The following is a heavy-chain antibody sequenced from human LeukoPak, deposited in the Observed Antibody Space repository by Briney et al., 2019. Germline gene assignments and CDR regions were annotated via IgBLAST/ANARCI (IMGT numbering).Heavy chain of an antibody. V-gene: IGHV4-61*02. J-gene: IGHJ5*02. CDR2: IYTSGST. D-gene: IGHD3-10*01. Sequence: TLSLTCTVSGGSISSGSYYWSWIRQPAGKGLEWIGRIYTSGSTNYNPSLKSRVTMSVDTSKNQFSLKLSSVTAADTAVYYCARDSAELESLWFGDSVGYNWFDPWGQGTLVTVSS. CDR3: ARDSAELESLWFGDSVGYNWFDP. CDR1: GGSISSGSYY.